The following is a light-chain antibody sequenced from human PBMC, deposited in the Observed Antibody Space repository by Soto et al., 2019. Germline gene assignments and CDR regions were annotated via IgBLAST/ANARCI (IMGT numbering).Light chain of an antibody. CDR3: CSYAGSNSHVV. CDR1: SSDVGGYNY. CDR2: EVS. Sequence: QSVLTQPPSASGSPGQSVTISCTGTSSDVGGYNYVSWYQQHPGKAPKLMIYEVSKRPSGVPDRFSGSKSGNTASLTVSGLQAEDEADYYCCSYAGSNSHVVFGGGTKLTVL. J-gene: IGLJ2*01. V-gene: IGLV2-8*01.